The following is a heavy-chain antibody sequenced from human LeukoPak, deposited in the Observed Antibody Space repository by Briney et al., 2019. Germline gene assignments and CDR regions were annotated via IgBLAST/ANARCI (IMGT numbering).Heavy chain of an antibody. CDR3: ARGSPLMAGIYNFDY. Sequence: TLSLTCTVSGGSISSGSYYWSWIRQPAGKGMEWIGRIYTSGSTNYNPSLKSRVTISVDTSKNQFSLKLSSVTAADTAVYYCARGSPLMAGIYNFDYWGQGRLVTISP. D-gene: IGHD6-19*01. CDR1: GGSISSGSYY. CDR2: IYTSGST. V-gene: IGHV4-61*02. J-gene: IGHJ4*02.